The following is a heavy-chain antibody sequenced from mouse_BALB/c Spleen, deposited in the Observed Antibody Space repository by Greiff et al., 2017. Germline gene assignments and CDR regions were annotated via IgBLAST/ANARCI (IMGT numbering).Heavy chain of an antibody. CDR1: GFSLTSYD. V-gene: IGHV2-9-2*01. CDR3: VRDMYYFDY. CDR2: IWTGGGT. J-gene: IGHJ2*01. Sequence: QVQLQQSGPGLVAPSQSLSITCTVSGFSLTSYDISWIRQPPGKGLEWLGVIWTGGGTNYNSAFMSRLSISKDNSKSQVFLKMNSLQTDDTAIYYCVRDMYYFDYWGQGTTLTVSS.